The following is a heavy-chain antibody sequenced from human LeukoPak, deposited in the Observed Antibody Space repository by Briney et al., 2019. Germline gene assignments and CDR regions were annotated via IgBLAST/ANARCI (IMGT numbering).Heavy chain of an antibody. V-gene: IGHV3-48*04. CDR1: GFTFSSYS. Sequence: GGSLRLSCAASGFTFSSYSMTWVRQAPGKGLEWVSYISRRSNSIHYADSVKGRFTISRDNAKISLYLQMNSLRAEDTAVYYCARVLSNYEAFFVELWFDPWGQGTLVTVSS. CDR3: ARVLSNYEAFFVELWFDP. D-gene: IGHD4-11*01. J-gene: IGHJ5*02. CDR2: ISRRSNSI.